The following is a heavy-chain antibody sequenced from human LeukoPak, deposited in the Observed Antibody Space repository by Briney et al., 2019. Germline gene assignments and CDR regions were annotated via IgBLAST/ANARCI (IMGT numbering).Heavy chain of an antibody. Sequence: SQNLSLTCTVSGGSISSGDYYWSWIRQPPGKGLEWIGYTYYSGSTYYNPSLKSRATISVDTSKNQFSLKLTSVTAADTAVYYCARPYYYDSRIDPWGQGTLVTVSS. CDR2: TYYSGST. CDR3: ARPYYYDSRIDP. V-gene: IGHV4-30-4*01. D-gene: IGHD3-22*01. J-gene: IGHJ5*02. CDR1: GGSISSGDYY.